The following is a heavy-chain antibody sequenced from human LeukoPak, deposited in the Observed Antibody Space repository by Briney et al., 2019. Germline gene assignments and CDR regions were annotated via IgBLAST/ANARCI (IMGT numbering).Heavy chain of an antibody. CDR2: INHSGST. D-gene: IGHD3-10*01. CDR3: ARGPLLLWFGGAYGMDV. J-gene: IGHJ6*02. V-gene: IGHV4-34*01. Sequence: SETLSLTCAVYGGSFSGYYWSWIRQPPGKGLEWIGEINHSGSTNYNPSLKSRVTISVDTSKNQFSLKLSSVIAADTAVYYCARGPLLLWFGGAYGMDVWGQGTTVTVSS. CDR1: GGSFSGYY.